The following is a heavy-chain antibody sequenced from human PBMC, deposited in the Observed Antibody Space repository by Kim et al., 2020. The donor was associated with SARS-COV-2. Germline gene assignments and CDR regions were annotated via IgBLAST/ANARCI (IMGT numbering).Heavy chain of an antibody. J-gene: IGHJ6*02. V-gene: IGHV3-33*01. D-gene: IGHD2-21*02. CDR1: GFTFSSYA. Sequence: GGSLRLSCAASGFTFSSYAMHWVRQAPGKGLDWVAVIWYDGSNKYYADSVKGRFTISRDNSKNTLYLQMNSLRAEDTAVYYCARDSEVVVVTVSIGGMDVWGQGTTVTVCS. CDR2: IWYDGSNK. CDR3: ARDSEVVVVTVSIGGMDV.